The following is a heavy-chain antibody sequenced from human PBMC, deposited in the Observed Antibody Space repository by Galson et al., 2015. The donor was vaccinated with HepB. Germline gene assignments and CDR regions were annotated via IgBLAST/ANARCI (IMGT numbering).Heavy chain of an antibody. CDR1: GGSISSRSYY. Sequence: SETLSLTCTVSGGSISSRSYYWGWIRQPPGKGLEWIGSIYYSGSTYYNPSLKSRVTISVDTSKNQSSLKLSSVTAADTAVYYCARQGNWAYYFDYWGQGTLVTVSS. CDR2: IYYSGST. J-gene: IGHJ4*02. V-gene: IGHV4-39*01. D-gene: IGHD7-27*01. CDR3: ARQGNWAYYFDY.